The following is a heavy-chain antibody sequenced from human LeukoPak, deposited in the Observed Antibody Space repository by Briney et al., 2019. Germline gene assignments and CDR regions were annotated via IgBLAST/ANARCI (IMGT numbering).Heavy chain of an antibody. CDR3: ARQGRRMGYDFWSGYRHFDY. Sequence: SETLSLTCTVSGGSISSSSSYWGWIRQPPGKGLEWIGSIYYTGTTYYKASLKSLVTISVDTSKNQFSLKVTSVTAADTAVYYCARQGRRMGYDFWSGYRHFDYWGQGTLVTVSS. D-gene: IGHD3-3*01. J-gene: IGHJ4*02. V-gene: IGHV4-39*01. CDR1: GGSISSSSSY. CDR2: IYYTGTT.